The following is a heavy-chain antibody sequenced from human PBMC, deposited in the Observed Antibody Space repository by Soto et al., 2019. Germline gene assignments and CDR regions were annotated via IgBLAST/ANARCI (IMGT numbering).Heavy chain of an antibody. CDR3: ARLPTYYDILXGYLPSGAFDI. V-gene: IGHV4-39*01. CDR2: IYYSGST. Sequence: SETLSLTCTVSAGSLSRSGYYWGRLRHPKGKGLEWIGSIYYSGSTYYNPSLKSRVTISVDTSKNQFSLKLSSVTAADTAVYYCARLPTYYDILXGYLPSGAFDIWGQGTMVT. D-gene: IGHD3-9*01. CDR1: AGSLSRSGYY. J-gene: IGHJ3*02.